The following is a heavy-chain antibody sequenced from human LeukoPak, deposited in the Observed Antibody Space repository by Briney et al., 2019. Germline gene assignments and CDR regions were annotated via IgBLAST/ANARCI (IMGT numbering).Heavy chain of an antibody. J-gene: IGHJ4*02. D-gene: IGHD3-22*01. CDR3: ARVTYYYDSGGYYWIYYFDY. CDR2: INHSGST. V-gene: IGHV4-34*01. Sequence: PSETLSLTCTVSGGSISSYYWSWIRQPPGKGLEWIGEINHSGSTNYNPSLKSRVTISVDTSKNQFSLKLSSVTAADTAVYYCARVTYYYDSGGYYWIYYFDYWGQGTLVTVSS. CDR1: GGSISSYY.